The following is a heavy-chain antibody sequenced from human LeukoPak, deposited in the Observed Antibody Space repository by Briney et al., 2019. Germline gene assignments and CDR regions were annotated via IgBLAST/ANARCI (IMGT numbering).Heavy chain of an antibody. Sequence: GGSLRLSCAASGFTVSSNYMSWVRQAPGKGLEWVSYISHTGSTVSYADSVKGRFTISRDNAKNSLYLQMNSLRAEDTAMYYCAIPPLSGTGSSRPLAGIDVWGQGTTVTVSS. CDR1: GFTVSSNY. CDR3: AIPPLSGTGSSRPLAGIDV. J-gene: IGHJ6*02. CDR2: ISHTGSTV. V-gene: IGHV3-11*04. D-gene: IGHD3-10*01.